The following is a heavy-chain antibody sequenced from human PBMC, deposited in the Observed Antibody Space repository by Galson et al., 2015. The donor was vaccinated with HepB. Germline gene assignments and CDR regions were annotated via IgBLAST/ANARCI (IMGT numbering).Heavy chain of an antibody. D-gene: IGHD1-26*01. J-gene: IGHJ6*03. V-gene: IGHV1-46*01. Sequence: SVKVSCKASGYIFTSYYIHWVRQAPGQGLEWMGIISPNGGSTSYAQKFQGRVTMTRDTSTSTVYMELSSLRSEDTAVYYCARRGYSGAYYYYYMDVWGKGTTVTVSS. CDR1: GYIFTSYY. CDR2: ISPNGGST. CDR3: ARRGYSGAYYYYYMDV.